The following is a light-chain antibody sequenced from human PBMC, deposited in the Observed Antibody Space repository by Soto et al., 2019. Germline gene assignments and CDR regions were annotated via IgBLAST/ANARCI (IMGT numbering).Light chain of an antibody. V-gene: IGKV2-30*01. CDR1: QSLVYSDGIAY. CDR2: KVS. Sequence: DVVMTQSPLSLPFTLGQPSSISCGSNQSLVYSDGIAYFSWFQQRPGRSPRRLIYKVSNRDSGVPARFSGSGSGTDFALKISRVEADDVGVYYCMQATHWPITFGQGTRLEIK. J-gene: IGKJ5*01. CDR3: MQATHWPIT.